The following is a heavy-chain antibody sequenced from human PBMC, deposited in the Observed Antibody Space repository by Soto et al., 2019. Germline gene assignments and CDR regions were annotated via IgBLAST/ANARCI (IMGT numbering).Heavy chain of an antibody. Sequence: GGSLRLSCAASGFTFSSYGMHWVRQAPDKGLEWVAVMSFDGSNKYYGDSVKGRFTISRDNSKNTVYLQMNSLRADDTAMYYCAKAAAVAGALDYWGLGTLVTVSS. CDR3: AKAAAVAGALDY. V-gene: IGHV3-30*18. CDR2: MSFDGSNK. CDR1: GFTFSSYG. D-gene: IGHD6-19*01. J-gene: IGHJ4*02.